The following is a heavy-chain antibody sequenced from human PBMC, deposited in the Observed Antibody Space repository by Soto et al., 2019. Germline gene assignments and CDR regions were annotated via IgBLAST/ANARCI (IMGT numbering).Heavy chain of an antibody. J-gene: IGHJ4*02. Sequence: QVQLVESGGGVVQPGRALTLSCAASGFTFSHTGMHWVRQAPGKGPEWVAVIWYDGSQKYYADSVKGRFTISRDNSKNLVGLQMNSLRGEDTAVYYCARDVGATENRETVGHFDDWGQGTLVTVSS. V-gene: IGHV3-33*01. CDR3: ARDVGATENRETVGHFDD. CDR1: GFTFSHTG. D-gene: IGHD3-16*01. CDR2: IWYDGSQK.